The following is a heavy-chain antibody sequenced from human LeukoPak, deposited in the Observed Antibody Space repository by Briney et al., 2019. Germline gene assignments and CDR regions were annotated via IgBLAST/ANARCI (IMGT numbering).Heavy chain of an antibody. CDR3: ARGNDFWSGYPHHFDY. J-gene: IGHJ4*02. Sequence: PSETLSLTCTVSGGSISSYYWSWIRQPPGKGLEWIGYIYYSGSTNYNPSLKSRVTISVDTSKNQFSLKLSSVTAADTAVYYCARGNDFWSGYPHHFDYWGQGTLVTVSS. CDR2: IYYSGST. CDR1: GGSISSYY. V-gene: IGHV4-59*01. D-gene: IGHD3-3*01.